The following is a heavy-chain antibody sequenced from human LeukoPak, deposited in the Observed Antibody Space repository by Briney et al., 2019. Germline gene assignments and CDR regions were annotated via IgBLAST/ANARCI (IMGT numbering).Heavy chain of an antibody. J-gene: IGHJ4*02. CDR1: GGSISSNNW. Sequence: SGTLSLTCAVSGGSISSNNWWSWVRQPPGKGLEWIGEIYHSGSTNYNPSLKSRVTISVDKSKNQFSLKLSSVTAADTAVYYCARDGKYCSGGSCYDYWGQGTLVTVSS. CDR3: ARDGKYCSGGSCYDY. V-gene: IGHV4-4*02. CDR2: IYHSGST. D-gene: IGHD2-15*01.